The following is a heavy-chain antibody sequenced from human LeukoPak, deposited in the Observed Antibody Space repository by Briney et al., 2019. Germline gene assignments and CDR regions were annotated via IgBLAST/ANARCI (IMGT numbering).Heavy chain of an antibody. D-gene: IGHD3-10*01. J-gene: IGHJ5*02. CDR1: GGSFSDYF. Sequence: KPSETLSLTCAVYGGSFSDYFWSWIRQPPGKGLEWIGYIYYSGSTNYNPSLKSRVTISVDTSKNQFSLKLNSVTAADTAVYYCARHYGPWGQGTLVTVSS. CDR2: IYYSGST. CDR3: ARHYGP. V-gene: IGHV4-59*08.